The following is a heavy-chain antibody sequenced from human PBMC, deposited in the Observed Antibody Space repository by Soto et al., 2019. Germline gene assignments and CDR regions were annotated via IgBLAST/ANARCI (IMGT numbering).Heavy chain of an antibody. D-gene: IGHD6-13*01. V-gene: IGHV1-69*01. Sequence: QVQLVQSGAEVKKPGSSVKVSCKASGGTFSNFAISWVRQAPGQGLEWMGGFIPIFGTLNYAQRFQGRLTRSEDEYTSTAYMELSRLRSEDTAVYYCARFEQLVLHWGQGTLVTVSS. CDR3: ARFEQLVLH. J-gene: IGHJ1*01. CDR2: FIPIFGTL. CDR1: GGTFSNFA.